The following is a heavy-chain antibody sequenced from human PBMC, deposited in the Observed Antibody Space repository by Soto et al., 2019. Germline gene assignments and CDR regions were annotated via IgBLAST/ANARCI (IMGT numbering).Heavy chain of an antibody. Sequence: ASVKVSCKASVYTLTSYDINWVRQATGQGLEWMGWMNPNSGNTGYAQKFQGRVTMTRNTSISTAYMELSSLRSEDTAVYYCARGMGSGWYGYYYYMDVWGKGTTVTVSS. CDR3: ARGMGSGWYGYYYYMDV. CDR1: VYTLTSYD. CDR2: MNPNSGNT. D-gene: IGHD6-19*01. V-gene: IGHV1-8*01. J-gene: IGHJ6*03.